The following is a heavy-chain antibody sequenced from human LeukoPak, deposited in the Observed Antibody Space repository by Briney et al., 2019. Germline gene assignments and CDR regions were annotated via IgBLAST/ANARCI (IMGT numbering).Heavy chain of an antibody. CDR2: IFPAGTT. J-gene: IGHJ4*02. V-gene: IGHV3-53*01. Sequence: PGRSLRLSCAASGFTVSSNYVSWLRQAPGKGLEWVSIIFPAGTTYYADSVKGRFTISRDNSGDQLYLQMNTLTAEDTAGYYCARRDSNGYYEDWGQGTLVTVSS. CDR3: ARRDSNGYYED. CDR1: GFTVSSNY. D-gene: IGHD3-22*01.